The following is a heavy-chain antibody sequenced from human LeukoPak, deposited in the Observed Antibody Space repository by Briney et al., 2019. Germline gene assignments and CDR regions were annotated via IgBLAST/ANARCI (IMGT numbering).Heavy chain of an antibody. Sequence: GRSLRLSCAASGFTFDDYAMHWVRQAPGKGLEWVSGISWNSVSIAYADSVKGRFTISRDNAKNSLYLQMNSLRAEDTALYYCAKEDRGYSYGYRYYYYGMDVWGQGTTVTVSS. J-gene: IGHJ6*02. D-gene: IGHD5-18*01. CDR3: AKEDRGYSYGYRYYYYGMDV. CDR2: ISWNSVSI. V-gene: IGHV3-9*01. CDR1: GFTFDDYA.